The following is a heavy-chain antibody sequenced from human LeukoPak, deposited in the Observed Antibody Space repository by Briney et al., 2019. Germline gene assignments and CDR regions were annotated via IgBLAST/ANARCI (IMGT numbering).Heavy chain of an antibody. J-gene: IGHJ4*02. D-gene: IGHD6-19*01. V-gene: IGHV3-43*02. CDR1: GFMFHDYA. Sequence: GGSLGLSCAGPGFMFHDYAIHWVRQAPGKGLEWVSLISGDGGSTFYADSVKGRFTISRDNSKNSLYLQMHSLRSGDTALYYCARESESSGWYDYWGQGTLVTVSS. CDR3: ARESESSGWYDY. CDR2: ISGDGGST.